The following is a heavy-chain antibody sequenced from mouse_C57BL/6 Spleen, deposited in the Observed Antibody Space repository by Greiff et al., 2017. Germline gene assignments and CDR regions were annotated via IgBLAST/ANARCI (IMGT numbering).Heavy chain of an antibody. J-gene: IGHJ4*01. CDR3: ARAGHYYAMDY. CDR2: INPSNGGT. V-gene: IGHV1-53*01. Sequence: VKLKQPGTELVKPGASVKLSCKASGYTFTSYWMHWVKQRPGQGLEWIGNINPSNGGTNYNEKFKSKATLTVDKSSSTAYMQLSSLTSEDSAVYYCARAGHYYAMDYWGQGTSVTVSS. CDR1: GYTFTSYW.